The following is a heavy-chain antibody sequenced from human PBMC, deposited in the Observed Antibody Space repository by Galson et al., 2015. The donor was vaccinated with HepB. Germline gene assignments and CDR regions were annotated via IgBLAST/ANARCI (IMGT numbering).Heavy chain of an antibody. CDR3: ARGFDYCSSTSCYSAGY. Sequence: SLRLSCAASGFTFSSYSMNWVRQAPGKGLEWVSYISSSSSTIYYADSVKGRFTISRDKAKNSLYLQMNSLRDEDTAVYYCARGFDYCSSTSCYSAGYWGQGTLVTVSS. J-gene: IGHJ4*02. V-gene: IGHV3-48*02. CDR1: GFTFSSYS. D-gene: IGHD2-2*01. CDR2: ISSSSSTI.